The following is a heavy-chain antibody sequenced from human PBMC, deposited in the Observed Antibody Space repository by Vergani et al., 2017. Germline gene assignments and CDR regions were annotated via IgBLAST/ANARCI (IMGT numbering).Heavy chain of an antibody. D-gene: IGHD4-17*01. Sequence: QVQLLVSGGGVVQHGGSLRLSCAAAGFTFSSYAMHWVRQAPGKGLEWVAVVWYDVSNKYYADSVKGRFTISRDNSKNTLYLQMNSLSADDTAVYYCARIDYVDDVGASDIWGEGTMVTVSS. J-gene: IGHJ3*02. CDR2: VWYDVSNK. V-gene: IGHV3-33*01. CDR1: GFTFSSYA. CDR3: ARIDYVDDVGASDI.